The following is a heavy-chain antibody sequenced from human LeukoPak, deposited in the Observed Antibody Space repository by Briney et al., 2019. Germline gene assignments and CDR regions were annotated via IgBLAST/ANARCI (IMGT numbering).Heavy chain of an antibody. D-gene: IGHD3-22*01. CDR3: ASLDSSGYTPTSYFDY. CDR2: IYYSGST. V-gene: IGHV4-31*11. CDR1: GGSISSGGYY. Sequence: SETLSLTCAVSGGSISSGGYYWSWIRQHPGKGLEWIGYIYYSGSTYYNPSLKSRVTISVDTSKNQFSLKLSSVTAADTAVYYCASLDSSGYTPTSYFDYWGRGTLVTVSS. J-gene: IGHJ4*02.